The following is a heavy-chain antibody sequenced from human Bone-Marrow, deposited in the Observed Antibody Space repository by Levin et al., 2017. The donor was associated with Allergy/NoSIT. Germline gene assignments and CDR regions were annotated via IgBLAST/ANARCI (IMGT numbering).Heavy chain of an antibody. D-gene: IGHD2-15*01. CDR1: GFTFSSYS. Sequence: ETLSLTCAASGFTFSSYSMNWVRQAPGKGLEWVSYISSSSSTIYYADSVKGRFTISRDNAKNSLYLQMNSLRDEDTAVYYCARIPVVVAGVDFWGQGTLVTVSS. CDR2: ISSSSSTI. CDR3: ARIPVVVAGVDF. V-gene: IGHV3-48*02. J-gene: IGHJ4*02.